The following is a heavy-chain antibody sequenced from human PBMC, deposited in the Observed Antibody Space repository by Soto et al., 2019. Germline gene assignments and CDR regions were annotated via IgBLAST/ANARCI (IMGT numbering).Heavy chain of an antibody. V-gene: IGHV1-2*04. J-gene: IGHJ6*02. CDR2: INPRSGGT. CDR1: GYSFTDYH. CDR3: ARAILQNLYYYYAMDT. D-gene: IGHD3-3*01. Sequence: ASVKVSCKASGYSFTDYHIHWVRQAPGQGLEWLGRINPRSGGTSTAQKFQGWVTMTRDRSISTVYMELTRLRSDETAVYFCARAILQNLYYYYAMDTWGQGTPVTVS.